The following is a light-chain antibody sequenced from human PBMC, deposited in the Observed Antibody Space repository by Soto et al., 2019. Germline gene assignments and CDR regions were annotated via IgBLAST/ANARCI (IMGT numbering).Light chain of an antibody. Sequence: EFVLTQSPGTLSLSPGERATLSCRASQSVSNNYLAWYQQQPGQAPRLLIYGASNRATGIPDRFSGSGSGTDFTLTISRLEPEDFAVYYCQQYGSSGTFGQGTKVDIK. V-gene: IGKV3-20*01. CDR2: GAS. CDR1: QSVSNNY. CDR3: QQYGSSGT. J-gene: IGKJ1*01.